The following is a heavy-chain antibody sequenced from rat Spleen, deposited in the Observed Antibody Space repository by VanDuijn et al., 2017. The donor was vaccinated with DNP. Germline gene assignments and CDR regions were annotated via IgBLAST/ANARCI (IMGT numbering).Heavy chain of an antibody. CDR1: GFTFSDYN. V-gene: IGHV5-7*01. Sequence: EVQLVESGGGLVQPGRSLKLSCAASGFTFSDYNMAWVRQAPKMGLEWVATIIYDGSGTFYRDSVKVRFTISRDNEKSTLYLQMDSLRSEETATYYCARHGEVHLRYAMDAWGQGTSVTVSS. D-gene: IGHD1-5*01. CDR2: IIYDGSGT. CDR3: ARHGEVHLRYAMDA. J-gene: IGHJ4*01.